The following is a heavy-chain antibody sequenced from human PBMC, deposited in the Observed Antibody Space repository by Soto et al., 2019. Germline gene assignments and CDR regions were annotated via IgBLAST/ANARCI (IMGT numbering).Heavy chain of an antibody. V-gene: IGHV3-23*01. CDR3: ANKIVVVPAALGVSS. CDR1: GFSFSSFS. D-gene: IGHD2-2*01. Sequence: GGSLRLSCAASGFSFSSFSMSWVRQAPGQGLEWVSLIIASGGRTYYADSVKGRFTISRDNSKDTLYLQMNSLRVEDTAVYYCANKIVVVPAALGVSSWGQGTLVTVSS. J-gene: IGHJ4*02. CDR2: IIASGGRT.